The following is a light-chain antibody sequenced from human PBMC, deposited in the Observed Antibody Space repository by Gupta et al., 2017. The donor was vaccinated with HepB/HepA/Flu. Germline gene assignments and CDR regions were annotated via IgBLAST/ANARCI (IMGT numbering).Light chain of an antibody. V-gene: IGKV1-5*03. CDR3: QQYYGYMCI. CDR2: KAS. Sequence: DIQMTQSPSTLSASVGDRVTITCRASQPISSWLAWYQQKPGKAPKLLLYKASTLESGVPSRFSGSGSGTEFTLTISSLQSDDFATYYCQQYYGYMCIFGQGTKVEI. J-gene: IGKJ2*04. CDR1: QPISSW.